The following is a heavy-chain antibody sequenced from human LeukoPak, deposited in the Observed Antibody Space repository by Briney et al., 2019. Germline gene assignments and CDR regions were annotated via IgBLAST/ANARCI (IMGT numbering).Heavy chain of an antibody. Sequence: PSETLSLTCTVSGGSISSYYWSWIRQPPGKGLEWIGYIYYSGSTNYNPSLKSRVTISVDTSKNQFSLKLSSVTAADTAVYYCARGPRNDYGDYWGQGTLVTVSS. CDR3: ARGPRNDYGDY. V-gene: IGHV4-59*12. CDR2: IYYSGST. CDR1: GGSISSYY. J-gene: IGHJ4*02.